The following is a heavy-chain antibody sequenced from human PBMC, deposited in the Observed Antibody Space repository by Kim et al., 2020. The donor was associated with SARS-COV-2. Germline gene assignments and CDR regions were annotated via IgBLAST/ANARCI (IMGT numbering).Heavy chain of an antibody. V-gene: IGHV3-23*01. Sequence: GSTYYADAVKGRFTIARDNANNTLYLQMNSLRAEDTAVYYCAKGPSGAPQWGQGTLVTVSS. D-gene: IGHD3-10*01. J-gene: IGHJ4*02. CDR2: GST. CDR3: AKGPSGAPQ.